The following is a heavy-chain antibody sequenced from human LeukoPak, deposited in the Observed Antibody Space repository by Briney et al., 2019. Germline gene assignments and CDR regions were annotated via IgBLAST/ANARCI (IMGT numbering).Heavy chain of an antibody. CDR2: IYSGGST. V-gene: IGHV3-53*01. J-gene: IGHJ5*02. CDR3: VRDLT. CDR1: GFTFSSNH. Sequence: GGSLRLSCAASGFTFSSNHMTWVRQAPGKGLEWVSVIYSGGSTYYADSVKGRFIISRDNSKNTLSLQMNSLRAEDTAVYYCVRDLTWGQGTLVTVSS.